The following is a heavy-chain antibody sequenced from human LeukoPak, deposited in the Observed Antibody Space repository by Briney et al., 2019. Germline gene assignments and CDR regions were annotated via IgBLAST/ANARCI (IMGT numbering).Heavy chain of an antibody. CDR2: ISGSGTTT. CDR3: ARDVRPEYDYVDYVYWYFDL. D-gene: IGHD4-17*01. J-gene: IGHJ2*01. CDR1: GFTFSSYW. Sequence: GGSLRLSCAASGFTFSSYWMHWVRQAPGKGLEWVSHISGSGTTTNYADSVKGRFTISRDNAKNSLYLQMNSLRAEDTAVYYCARDVRPEYDYVDYVYWYFDLWGRGTLVTVSS. V-gene: IGHV3-48*04.